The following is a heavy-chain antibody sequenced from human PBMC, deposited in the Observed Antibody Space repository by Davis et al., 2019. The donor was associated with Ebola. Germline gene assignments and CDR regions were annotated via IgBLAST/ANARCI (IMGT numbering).Heavy chain of an antibody. CDR2: IYSGGST. D-gene: IGHD3-22*01. J-gene: IGHJ4*02. V-gene: IGHV3-66*01. Sequence: GGSLRLSCAASGFTVSSNYMSWVRQAPGKGLEWVSVIYSGGSTYYADSVKGRSTISRDNSKNTLYLQMNSLRAEDTAVYYCAREGTYDSSGYYTFDYWGQGTLVTVSS. CDR3: AREGTYDSSGYYTFDY. CDR1: GFTVSSNY.